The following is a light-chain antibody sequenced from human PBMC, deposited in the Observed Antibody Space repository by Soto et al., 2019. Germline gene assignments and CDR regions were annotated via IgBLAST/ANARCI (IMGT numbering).Light chain of an antibody. CDR2: DAS. Sequence: DIQMTQSPSALSASVGDRVTITCQASQDISDVLNWYQQQPGKAPKVLIYDASKLQTGVPSRFSGRGSGKDFTFTISSLQPDDSGTYYCQQCYDLPITFGQGTRLEIK. CDR3: QQCYDLPIT. V-gene: IGKV1-33*01. CDR1: QDISDV. J-gene: IGKJ5*01.